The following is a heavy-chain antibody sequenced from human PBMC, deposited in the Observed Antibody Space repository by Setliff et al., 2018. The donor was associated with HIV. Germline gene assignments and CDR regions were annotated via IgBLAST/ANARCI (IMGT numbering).Heavy chain of an antibody. CDR1: GFTFSGSA. CDR3: TRHSTDPWSLLDY. CDR2: IRSKGYGPAT. J-gene: IGHJ4*02. D-gene: IGHD1-1*01. V-gene: IGHV3-73*01. Sequence: GGSLRLSCAASGFTFSGSAMHWVRQASGKGLEWVGRIRSKGYGPATAYAASVKGRFTISRDDSKNTAYLQMDSLKTEDTAVYYCTRHSTDPWSLLDYWGQGTLVTVSS.